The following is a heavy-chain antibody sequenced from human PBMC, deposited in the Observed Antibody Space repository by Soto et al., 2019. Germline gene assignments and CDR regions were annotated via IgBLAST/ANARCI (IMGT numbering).Heavy chain of an antibody. CDR1: GYTFTGYY. J-gene: IGHJ5*02. D-gene: IGHD3-10*01. V-gene: IGHV1-2*02. Sequence: ASVKVSCKASGYTFTGYYMHWVRQAPGQGLEWMGWINPNSGGTNYAQKFQGRVTMTTDTSTSTAYMELRSLRSDDTAVYYCARDKYSGFNWFDPWGQGTLVTVSS. CDR3: ARDKYSGFNWFDP. CDR2: INPNSGGT.